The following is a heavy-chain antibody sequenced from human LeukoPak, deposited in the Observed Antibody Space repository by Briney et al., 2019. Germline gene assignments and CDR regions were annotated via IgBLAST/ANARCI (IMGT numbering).Heavy chain of an antibody. CDR3: ARHANYYGSGLFDY. J-gene: IGHJ4*02. V-gene: IGHV3-30*03. CDR1: GFTFSSYG. D-gene: IGHD3-10*01. Sequence: GGSLRLSCAASGFTFSSYGMHWVRQAPGKGLEWVAVISYDGSNKYYADSVKGRFTISRDNSKNTLYLQMNSLRAEDTAVYYCARHANYYGSGLFDYWGQGTLVTVSS. CDR2: ISYDGSNK.